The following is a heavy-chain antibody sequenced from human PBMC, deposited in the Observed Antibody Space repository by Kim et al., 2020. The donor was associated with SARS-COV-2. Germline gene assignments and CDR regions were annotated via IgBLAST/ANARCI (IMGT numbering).Heavy chain of an antibody. CDR1: GFTFSSYA. CDR2: ISYDGSNK. CDR3: ARDWGKGRYCSGGSCDAEYFQH. J-gene: IGHJ1*01. V-gene: IGHV3-30*04. Sequence: GGSLRLSCAASGFTFSSYAMHWVRQAPGKGLEWVAVISYDGSNKYYADSVKGRFNISRDNSKNTLNLQMNSLRAEDTAVYYCARDWGKGRYCSGGSCDAEYFQHWGPGTLVTVSS. D-gene: IGHD2-15*01.